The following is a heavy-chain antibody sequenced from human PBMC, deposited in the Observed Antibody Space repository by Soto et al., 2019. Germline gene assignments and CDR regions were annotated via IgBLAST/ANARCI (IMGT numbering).Heavy chain of an antibody. Sequence: QVQLVQSGAEVKKPGASVKVSCKASGYTFTGYYMHWVRQAPGQGLEWMGWINPNSGGTNYAQKFQGWVTMTRGTSISTAYMELSRLRSDDTAVYYCARSSFHIGYYYYMDVCGKGTTVTVSS. V-gene: IGHV1-2*04. CDR1: GYTFTGYY. CDR2: INPNSGGT. J-gene: IGHJ6*03. D-gene: IGHD5-12*01. CDR3: ARSSFHIGYYYYMDV.